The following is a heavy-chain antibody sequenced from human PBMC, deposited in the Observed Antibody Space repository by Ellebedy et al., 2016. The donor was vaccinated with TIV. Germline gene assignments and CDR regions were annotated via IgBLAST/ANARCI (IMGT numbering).Heavy chain of an antibody. D-gene: IGHD3-16*01. CDR3: AHSATMITFGAFDY. V-gene: IGHV2-5*01. Sequence: SGPTLVKPKQTLTLTCLLSGFSLSTSGVGVGWIRQPPGKALEWLALIYWNDDKRYSPSLKSRLTITKDTSKNQVVLTMTNMDPVDTATYYCAHSATMITFGAFDYWGQGTPVTVSS. J-gene: IGHJ4*02. CDR2: IYWNDDK. CDR1: GFSLSTSGVG.